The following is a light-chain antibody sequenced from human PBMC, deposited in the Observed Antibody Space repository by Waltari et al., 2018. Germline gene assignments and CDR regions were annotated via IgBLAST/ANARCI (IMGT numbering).Light chain of an antibody. J-gene: IGKJ4*01. V-gene: IGKV4-1*01. CDR3: QQYYSTLGT. CDR1: QSVLYSSNNKNY. CDR2: WAS. Sequence: DIVMTQSPDSLAVSLGDRATINCKYSQSVLYSSNNKNYLAWYQQKPGQPPKLLIYWASTRESGVPDRFSGSGSGTDFTLTISSLQAEDVAVYYCQQYYSTLGTFGGGTKVEIK.